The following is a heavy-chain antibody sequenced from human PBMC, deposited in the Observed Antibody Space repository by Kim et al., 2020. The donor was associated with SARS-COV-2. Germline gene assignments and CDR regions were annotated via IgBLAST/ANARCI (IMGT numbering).Heavy chain of an antibody. CDR2: IWYDGSKK. CDR3: TKDDFDY. Sequence: GVSLRLSCAASGFTFRSYGMHWVRQAPGKGLEWVAVIWYDGSKKDYADSVKGRFTVTRDNSKNMLYLEVNNLRAEDTALYYCTKDDFDYWGQGNLVPVSS. J-gene: IGHJ4*02. V-gene: IGHV3-33*03. CDR1: GFTFRSYG.